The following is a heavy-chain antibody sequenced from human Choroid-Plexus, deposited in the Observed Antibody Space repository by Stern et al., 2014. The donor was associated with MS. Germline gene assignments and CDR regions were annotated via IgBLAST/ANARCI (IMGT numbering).Heavy chain of an antibody. Sequence: VQLVESGGGVVQPGRPLRLSCAASGFTFGRCAMHWVRQAPGKGLEGVAGVSYDGSNKYYADSVKGRFTISRDNSQNTLYMQMSSLRPEDTAVYYCAKDRQYLTYFFDHWGQGSLVTVSS. V-gene: IGHV3-30*18. D-gene: IGHD2/OR15-2a*01. J-gene: IGHJ5*02. CDR2: VSYDGSNK. CDR1: GFTFGRCA. CDR3: AKDRQYLTYFFDH.